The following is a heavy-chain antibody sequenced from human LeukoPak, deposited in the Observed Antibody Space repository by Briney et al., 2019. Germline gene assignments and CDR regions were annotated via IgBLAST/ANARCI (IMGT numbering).Heavy chain of an antibody. J-gene: IGHJ4*02. D-gene: IGHD3-22*01. CDR3: TTEAYYYDSGAIKYFDY. CDR1: GFTFSNAW. V-gene: IGHV3-15*01. CDR2: IKSKTDGGAT. Sequence: KPGGSLRLSCAAYGFTFSNAWMSWVRQAPGKGLEWVGRIKSKTDGGATHYAAPVKGRFTISRDDSKNTLYLQMNSLKTEDTAVYYCTTEAYYYDSGAIKYFDYWGQGTLVTVSS.